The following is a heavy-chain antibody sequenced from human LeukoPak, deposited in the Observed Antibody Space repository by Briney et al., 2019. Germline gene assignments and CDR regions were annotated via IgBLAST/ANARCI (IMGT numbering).Heavy chain of an antibody. V-gene: IGHV3-74*01. J-gene: IGHJ4*02. CDR2: INNFGNIT. CDR1: GFTFSRFW. CDR3: APDPLVDY. Sequence: GGSLRLSCAASGFTFSRFWMHWVRQAPGKGLVRVSRINNFGNITQYADSVKGRFTISRDNAKNTLYLQMNSLRAGDTALYYCAPDPLVDYWGQGTLVTVSS.